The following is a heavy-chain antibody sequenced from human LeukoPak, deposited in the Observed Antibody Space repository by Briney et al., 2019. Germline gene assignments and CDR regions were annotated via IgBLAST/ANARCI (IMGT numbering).Heavy chain of an antibody. CDR3: ARGPPAPDYFWSGYTPNWFDP. J-gene: IGHJ5*02. Sequence: GSLRLSCAASGFTFSNYAMHWVRQAPGKGLEWVANIRQDGSEKYYVDSVKGRFTISRDNAKNSLYLQMNSLRAEDTAVYYCARGPPAPDYFWSGYTPNWFDPWGQGTLVTVSS. D-gene: IGHD3-3*01. CDR2: IRQDGSEK. V-gene: IGHV3-7*01. CDR1: GFTFSNYA.